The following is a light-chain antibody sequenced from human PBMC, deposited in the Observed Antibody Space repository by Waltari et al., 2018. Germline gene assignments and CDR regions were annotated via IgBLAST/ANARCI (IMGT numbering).Light chain of an antibody. CDR2: WAS. CDR1: QSVLYSSNKKSY. V-gene: IGKV4-1*01. J-gene: IGKJ1*01. CDR3: QQYYTTPWT. Sequence: DIVMTQSPDSLAVSLGERATINCKSSQSVLYSSNKKSYLAWYQQKPGQSPKLLIYWASTRESGVPDRFSGSGSGTDFTLTISSLQAEDVAVYYCQQYYTTPWTFGQGTKVEIK.